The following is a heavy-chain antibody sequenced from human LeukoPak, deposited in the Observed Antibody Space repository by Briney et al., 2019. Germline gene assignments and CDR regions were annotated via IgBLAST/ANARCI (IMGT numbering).Heavy chain of an antibody. D-gene: IGHD6-19*01. CDR3: ASIAVARGNDY. J-gene: IGHJ4*02. V-gene: IGHV3-48*04. CDR1: GFTFSSYS. CDR2: ISSSSSTI. Sequence: GGSLRLSCAASGFTFSSYSMNWVRQAPGKGLEWVSYISSSSSTIYYADSVKGRFTISRDNAKNSLYLQMNSLRAEDTAVYYCASIAVARGNDYWGQGTLVTVSS.